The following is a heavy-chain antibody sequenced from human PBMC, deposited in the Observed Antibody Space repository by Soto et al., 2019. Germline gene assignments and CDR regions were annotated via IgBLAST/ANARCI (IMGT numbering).Heavy chain of an antibody. V-gene: IGHV1-69*06. D-gene: IGHD3-3*02. CDR2: IISIFGAA. J-gene: IGHJ4*02. CDR1: GYTFTSYG. CDR3: ATSLELGLGWHDS. Sequence: ASVKVSCKASGYTFTSYGISWVRQAPGQGLEWMGGIISIFGAANYSQKFQGRVTITADKSTSTAYMELSSLRSEDTAMYYCATSLELGLGWHDSWGPGTLVTVSS.